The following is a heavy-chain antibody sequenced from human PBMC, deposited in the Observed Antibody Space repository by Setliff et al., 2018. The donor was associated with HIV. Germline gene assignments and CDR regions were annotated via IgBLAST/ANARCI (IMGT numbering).Heavy chain of an antibody. CDR2: VGAVGSPT. Sequence: GGSLRLSCAASGFTFSNYAMGWVRQGPGKGLEWVSTVGAVGSPTHYAESVRGRFTISKDNSKSTLSLQMTSLRDEDTAVYYCAKVLLFGVDVFDIWGQGTMVTVSS. CDR1: GFTFSNYA. J-gene: IGHJ3*02. CDR3: AKVLLFGVDVFDI. D-gene: IGHD3-10*02. V-gene: IGHV3-23*01.